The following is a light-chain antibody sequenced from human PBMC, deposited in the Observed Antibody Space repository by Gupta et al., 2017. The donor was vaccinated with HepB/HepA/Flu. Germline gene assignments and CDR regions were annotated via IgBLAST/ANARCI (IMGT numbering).Light chain of an antibody. J-gene: IGLJ2*01. CDR1: NIGTNS. CDR3: QVWDSRSEVV. Sequence: SYVLTQPPSVSVAPGKTARITCGANNIGTNSVHWYQQRPGKAPVLVVYDDSDRPSGIPERFSGSISGTTATLTISRVEAGDEADYFCQVWDSRSEVVFGGVTKLTVL. CDR2: DDS. V-gene: IGLV3-21*03.